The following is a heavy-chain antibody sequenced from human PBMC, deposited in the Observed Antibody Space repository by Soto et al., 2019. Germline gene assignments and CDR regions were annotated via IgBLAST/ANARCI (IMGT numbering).Heavy chain of an antibody. J-gene: IGHJ6*02. CDR1: GFTFSNYA. CDR2: LSYDGSSK. CDR3: ARELAAGTGGGLYYYYGMDV. V-gene: IGHV3-30-3*01. Sequence: GGSLRLSCAASGFTFSNYAMHWVRQAPGKGLGWVAVLSYDGSSKYYADSVKGRFTISRDNSKNTLYLQMNSLRAEDTAVYYCARELAAGTGGGLYYYYGMDVWGQGTTVTVSS. D-gene: IGHD6-13*01.